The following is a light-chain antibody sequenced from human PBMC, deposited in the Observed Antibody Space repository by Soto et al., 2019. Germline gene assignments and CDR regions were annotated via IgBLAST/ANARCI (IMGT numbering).Light chain of an antibody. CDR1: SSDVGGFNY. CDR2: DVS. J-gene: IGLJ2*01. Sequence: QSVLTQPASVSGSPGQSITISCTGTSSDVGGFNYVSWYQYHPGKVPKLMIYDVSDRPSGVSNRFSGSKSGNTASLTISGLQAEDEADYYCSPYTTTGTLVFGGGTKLTVL. CDR3: SPYTTTGTLV. V-gene: IGLV2-14*03.